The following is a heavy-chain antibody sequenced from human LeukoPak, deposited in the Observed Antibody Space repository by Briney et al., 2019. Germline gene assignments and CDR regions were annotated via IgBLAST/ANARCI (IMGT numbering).Heavy chain of an antibody. CDR1: GGSISSYY. D-gene: IGHD3-3*01. Sequence: KPSETLSLTCTVAGGSISSYYWRWIRQPPGEGLEWIRYIYYSGSTTYNPSLKSRVTISVDTSNNQFSLKLSSVTAADTAVYYCATMFPADVYFEYWGQGILVTVSS. CDR2: IYYSGST. CDR3: ATMFPADVYFEY. V-gene: IGHV4-59*01. J-gene: IGHJ4*02.